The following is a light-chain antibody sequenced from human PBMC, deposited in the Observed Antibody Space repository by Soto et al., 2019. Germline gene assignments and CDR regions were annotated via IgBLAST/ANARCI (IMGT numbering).Light chain of an antibody. Sequence: SYELTQPPSMSVAPGQTARIICEGTNIGSKSVHWYQQKPGQAPVLVVYDDSDRPSGIPERISGSNSGNTAALTISRVEAGDEADYYCQVWDSRSDHVVFGGGTKLTVL. CDR1: NIGSKS. CDR3: QVWDSRSDHVV. CDR2: DDS. V-gene: IGLV3-21*02. J-gene: IGLJ2*01.